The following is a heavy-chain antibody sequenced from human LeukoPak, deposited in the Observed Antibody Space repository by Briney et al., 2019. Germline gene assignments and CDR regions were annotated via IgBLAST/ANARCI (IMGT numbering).Heavy chain of an antibody. CDR1: GFTFSSYA. CDR3: ARPHLDHGDLFDY. J-gene: IGHJ4*02. CDR2: ISGSGGST. D-gene: IGHD4-17*01. Sequence: PGGSLRLSCAASGFTFSSYAMSWVRQAPGKGLEWVSAISGSGGSTYYADSVKGRFTISRDNSKNTLYLQMNSLRAEDTAVYCCARPHLDHGDLFDYWGQGTLVTVSS. V-gene: IGHV3-23*01.